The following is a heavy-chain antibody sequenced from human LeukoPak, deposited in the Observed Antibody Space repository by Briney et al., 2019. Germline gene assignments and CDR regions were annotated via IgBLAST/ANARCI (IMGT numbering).Heavy chain of an antibody. CDR2: ISWNSGSI. CDR1: GFTFDDYA. CDR3: AKDRDAMATIINDY. Sequence: PGGSLRLSCAASGFTFDDYAMHWVRQAPGKGLEWVSGISWNSGSIGYADSVKGRFTISRDNSKNTLYLQMNSLRAEDTAVYYCAKDRDAMATIINDYWGQGTLVTVSS. D-gene: IGHD5-24*01. V-gene: IGHV3-9*01. J-gene: IGHJ4*02.